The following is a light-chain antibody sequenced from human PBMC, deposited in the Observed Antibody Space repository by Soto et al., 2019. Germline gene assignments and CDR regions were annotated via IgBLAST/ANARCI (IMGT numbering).Light chain of an antibody. Sequence: GDRVTITCRASQSISTWLAWYQQKPRKAPNLLIYDASSLERGVPSRFSGSGSGTEFTLTIGGLQPDDFATYFCQQYDTDYSFGQGTKLEI. J-gene: IGKJ2*01. CDR2: DAS. CDR3: QQYDTDYS. V-gene: IGKV1-5*01. CDR1: QSISTW.